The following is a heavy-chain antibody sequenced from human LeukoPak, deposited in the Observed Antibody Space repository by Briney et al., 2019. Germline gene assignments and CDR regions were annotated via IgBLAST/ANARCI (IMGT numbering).Heavy chain of an antibody. CDR3: ARVGGGGSYYYYYYYMDV. Sequence: SETLSLTCTVSGGSISSYYWSWIRQPPGKGLEWIGYIYYSGSTNYNPSLKSRVTISVDTSKNQFSLKLSSVTAADTAVYYCARVGGGGSYYYYYYYMDVWGKGTTVTVS. CDR2: IYYSGST. D-gene: IGHD1-26*01. CDR1: GGSISSYY. V-gene: IGHV4-59*01. J-gene: IGHJ6*03.